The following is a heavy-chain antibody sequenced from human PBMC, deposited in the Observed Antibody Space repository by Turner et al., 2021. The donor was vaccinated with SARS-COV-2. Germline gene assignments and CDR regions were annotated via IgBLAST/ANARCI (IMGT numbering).Heavy chain of an antibody. J-gene: IGHJ4*02. CDR1: GFTCSKSF. D-gene: IGHD3-16*01. V-gene: IGHV3-74*01. Sequence: EVQLVESGGGLVQPVGSLRPSCATSGFTCSKSFMHWVRQAPGKGLVWVSRISDDGSSPAYADSVKGRFTISRDNAKNTLYLQMNSLTAEDSAVYYCVRADVNAWYGLLDYWGQGTLVTVSS. CDR2: ISDDGSSP. CDR3: VRADVNAWYGLLDY.